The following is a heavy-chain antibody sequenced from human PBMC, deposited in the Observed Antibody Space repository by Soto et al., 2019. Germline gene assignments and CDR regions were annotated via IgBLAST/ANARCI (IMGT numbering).Heavy chain of an antibody. J-gene: IGHJ1*01. Sequence: VQLQGSGPGLLKPSQTLSLTCTVSGASVNTGDYYWSYIRQPPGKCLEWLGYIFYSGDTYYNPSLKSRATISLNTSRNQFSLTLTSVTDADTALYYCVGTGTTDDFWGQGTLGTVSS. CDR2: IFYSGDT. CDR1: GASVNTGDYY. CDR3: VGTGTTDDF. D-gene: IGHD1-7*01. V-gene: IGHV4-30-4*01.